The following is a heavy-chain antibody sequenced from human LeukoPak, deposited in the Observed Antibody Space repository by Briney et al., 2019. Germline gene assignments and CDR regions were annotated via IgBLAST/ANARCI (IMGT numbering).Heavy chain of an antibody. D-gene: IGHD4-17*01. CDR3: ARSPYGP. J-gene: IGHJ5*02. V-gene: IGHV4-59*01. CDR1: GGSISGYY. Sequence: SETLSLTCTVSGGSISGYYWSWIRQPPGKGLDWIGYIYYSGSTNYNPSLKSRVTISEDTSKNQFSLKLSSVTAADTAVYYCARSPYGPWGQGTLVTVSS. CDR2: IYYSGST.